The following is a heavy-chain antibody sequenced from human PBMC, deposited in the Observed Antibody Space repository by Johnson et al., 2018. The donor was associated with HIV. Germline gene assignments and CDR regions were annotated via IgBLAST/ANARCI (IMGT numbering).Heavy chain of an antibody. D-gene: IGHD1-26*01. CDR1: GFTFSSYA. J-gene: IGHJ3*01. V-gene: IGHV3-30*14. CDR2: ISYDGSNK. CDR3: ARGAPSGNYYVDAFDL. Sequence: VQLVESGGGVVQPGRSLRLSCAASGFTFSSYAMHWVRQAPGKGLEWVAVISYDGSNKYYADSVKGRFTISRDNSRNTLYLQMSSLRAEDTAVYYCARGAPSGNYYVDAFDLWGQGTMVIVSS.